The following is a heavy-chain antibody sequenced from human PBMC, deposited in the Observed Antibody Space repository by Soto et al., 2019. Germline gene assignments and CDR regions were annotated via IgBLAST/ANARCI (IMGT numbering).Heavy chain of an antibody. Sequence: ASVKVSCKASGYTFTSYAMHWVRQAPGQRLEWMGWINAGNGNTKYSQKFQGRVTITRDTSASTAYMELSSLRSEDTAVYYCAREAEIAAAGNDYFDYWGQGTLVTVSS. CDR2: INAGNGNT. D-gene: IGHD6-13*01. J-gene: IGHJ4*02. V-gene: IGHV1-3*01. CDR1: GYTFTSYA. CDR3: AREAEIAAAGNDYFDY.